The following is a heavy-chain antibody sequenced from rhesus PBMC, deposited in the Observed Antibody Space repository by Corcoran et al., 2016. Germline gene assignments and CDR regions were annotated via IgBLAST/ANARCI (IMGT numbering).Heavy chain of an antibody. J-gene: IGHJ4*01. V-gene: IGHV4S7*01. CDR2: IFGSIGRT. CDR1: GGSISGGYG. CDR3: ARLGYNRYYFDY. Sequence: QVQLQESGPGLVKPSETLSLTCAVSGGSISGGYGWSWIRQPPGKGLEWIGHIFGSIGRTYYNPSLKSRVTISRDTSKNQFSLKLSSVTAADTAVYYCARLGYNRYYFDYWGQGVLVTVSS. D-gene: IGHD3-34*01.